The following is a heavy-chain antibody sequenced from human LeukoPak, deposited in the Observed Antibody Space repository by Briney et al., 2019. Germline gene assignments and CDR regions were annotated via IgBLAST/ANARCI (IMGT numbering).Heavy chain of an antibody. Sequence: GGSLRLSCAASGFTFSSYEMNWVRQAPGKGLEWVAVIWYDGSNKYYADSVKGRFTISRDNSKNTLYLQMNSLRAEDTAVYYCAKGTTVTTHDAFDIWGQGTMVTVSS. CDR1: GFTFSSYE. V-gene: IGHV3-33*06. J-gene: IGHJ3*02. CDR2: IWYDGSNK. D-gene: IGHD4-17*01. CDR3: AKGTTVTTHDAFDI.